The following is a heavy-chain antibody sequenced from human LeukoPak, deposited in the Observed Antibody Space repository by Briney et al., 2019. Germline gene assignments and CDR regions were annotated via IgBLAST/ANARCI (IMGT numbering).Heavy chain of an antibody. J-gene: IGHJ5*02. D-gene: IGHD6-19*01. Sequence: PSGTLSLTCAVSGGSISSSNWWSWVRQPPGKGLEWIGEIYHSGSTNYNPSLKSRVTISVDKSKNQFSLKLSSVTAADTAVYYCARGGSGWYLNWFDPWGQGTLVTVSS. V-gene: IGHV4-4*02. CDR3: ARGGSGWYLNWFDP. CDR1: GGSISSSNW. CDR2: IYHSGST.